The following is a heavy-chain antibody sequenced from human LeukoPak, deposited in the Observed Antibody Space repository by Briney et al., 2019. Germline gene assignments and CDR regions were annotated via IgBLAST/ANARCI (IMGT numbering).Heavy chain of an antibody. Sequence: SETLCLTCAVYGGSFSGCYWSWIRQPPGKELEWIGEINHSGSTNYNPSLKSRVTISVDTSKNQFSLKLSSVTAADTAVYYCARGPLIAVAGTRDFDYLGQGTLVTVSS. V-gene: IGHV4-34*01. CDR2: INHSGST. CDR3: ARGPLIAVAGTRDFDY. J-gene: IGHJ4*02. D-gene: IGHD6-19*01. CDR1: GGSFSGCY.